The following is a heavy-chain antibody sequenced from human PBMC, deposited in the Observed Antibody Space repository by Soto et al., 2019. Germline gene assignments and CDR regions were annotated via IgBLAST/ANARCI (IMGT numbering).Heavy chain of an antibody. CDR3: ARGDYDPSTGYSYYYGMDV. V-gene: IGHV1-3*04. CDR2: INTDNADT. CDR1: GYMFTSYS. D-gene: IGHD3-9*01. Sequence: QVHLGQSGAAVKKPGASVKVSCKASGYMFTSYSIHWVYQAPGQGLQWVGWINTDNADTKYSQKFQDRVTISRDTSATTAYMELNSLTSEDTAVYYCARGDYDPSTGYSYYYGMDVWGQGTAVTVPS. J-gene: IGHJ6*02.